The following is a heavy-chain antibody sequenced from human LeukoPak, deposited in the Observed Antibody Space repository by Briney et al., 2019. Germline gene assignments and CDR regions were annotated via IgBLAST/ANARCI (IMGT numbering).Heavy chain of an antibody. CDR3: ARTHSSGWLTTYYFDY. D-gene: IGHD6-19*01. V-gene: IGHV1-18*01. CDR1: GYTFTSYG. J-gene: IGHJ4*02. Sequence: VASVKVSCKASGYTFTSYGISWVRRAPGQGLEWMGWISAYNGDTNYAQKLQGRVTMTTDTSTSTAYMELRSLSTDDTAVYYCARTHSSGWLTTYYFDYWGQGTLVTVSS. CDR2: ISAYNGDT.